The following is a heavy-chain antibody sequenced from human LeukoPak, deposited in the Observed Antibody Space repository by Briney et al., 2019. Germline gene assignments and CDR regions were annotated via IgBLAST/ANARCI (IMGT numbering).Heavy chain of an antibody. Sequence: GGSLRLSCAASGFTFSSYAMHWVRQAPGKGLEWVAGISYDGSNKYYADSVKGRFTISRDNSKNTLYLQMNSLRAEDTAVYYCARDFGSSSDYWGQGTLVTVSS. V-gene: IGHV3-30*01. J-gene: IGHJ4*02. D-gene: IGHD6-6*01. CDR1: GFTFSSYA. CDR2: ISYDGSNK. CDR3: ARDFGSSSDY.